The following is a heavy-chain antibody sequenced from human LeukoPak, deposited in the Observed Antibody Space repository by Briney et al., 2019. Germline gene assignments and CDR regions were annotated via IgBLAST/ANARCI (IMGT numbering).Heavy chain of an antibody. V-gene: IGHV3-21*01. J-gene: IGHJ4*02. CDR3: ARAYSSSWYEDY. D-gene: IGHD6-13*01. Sequence: GGSLRLSCAASGFTFSSYAMSWVRQAPGKGLEWVSSISSSSSYIYYADSVKGRFTISRDNAKNSLYLQMNSLRAEDTAVYYCARAYSSSWYEDYGRRGTRVTVSS. CDR1: GFTFSSYA. CDR2: ISSSSSYI.